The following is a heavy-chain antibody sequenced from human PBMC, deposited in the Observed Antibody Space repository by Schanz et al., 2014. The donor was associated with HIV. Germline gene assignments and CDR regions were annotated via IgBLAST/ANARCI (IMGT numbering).Heavy chain of an antibody. Sequence: QVQLVESGGGVVQPGRSLRLSCAASGFTFSDYGMEWVRQAPGKGLEWVAVISYDGSNKYYADSVKGRFTISRDDSKNTLYLQMNSLRAEDTAMYYCAAGLIRYFFDYWGQGTLVTVSS. V-gene: IGHV3-30*03. CDR2: ISYDGSNK. CDR3: AAGLIRYFFDY. D-gene: IGHD2-21*01. J-gene: IGHJ4*02. CDR1: GFTFSDYG.